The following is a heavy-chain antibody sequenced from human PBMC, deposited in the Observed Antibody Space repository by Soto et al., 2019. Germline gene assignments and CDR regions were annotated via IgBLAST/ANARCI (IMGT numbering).Heavy chain of an antibody. D-gene: IGHD2-2*01. CDR1: GGTFSSYA. J-gene: IGHJ6*02. CDR2: IIPIFGTA. CDR3: ARDQADIVVVPAAMGDYYYYYGMDV. V-gene: IGHV1-69*13. Sequence: SVKVSCKASGGTFSSYAISWVRQAPGQGLEWMGGIIPIFGTANYAQKFQGRVTITADESTSTAYMELSSLRSEDTAVYYCARDQADIVVVPAAMGDYYYYYGMDVWGQGTTVTVSS.